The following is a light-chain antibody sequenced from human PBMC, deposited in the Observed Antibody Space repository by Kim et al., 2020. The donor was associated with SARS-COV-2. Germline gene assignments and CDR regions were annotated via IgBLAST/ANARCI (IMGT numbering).Light chain of an antibody. CDR1: SSDVGRHNF. V-gene: IGLV2-23*02. CDR3: CSYTGSRTWV. J-gene: IGLJ3*02. CDR2: EVS. Sequence: GQSITISCTGTSSDVGRHNFVSWYQQHPGKPPKLMISEVSKRPSGVSNRFSGSKSGNTASLTITGLQAEDEADYYCCSYTGSRTWVFGGGTQLTVL.